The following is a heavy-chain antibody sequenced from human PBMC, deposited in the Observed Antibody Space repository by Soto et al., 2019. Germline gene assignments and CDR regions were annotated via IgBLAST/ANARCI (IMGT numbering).Heavy chain of an antibody. CDR3: ARAYSGRLPRRADYYFAMDV. CDR2: IGAADDP. D-gene: IGHD2-15*01. Sequence: PGGSLRLSCAASGFTFSAYDMHWVRQTTGKXLEWVSAIGAADDPYYLGSVKGRFTISRENAKNSLYLQMNSLRAEDTAVYYCARAYSGRLPRRADYYFAMDVWGQGATVTVSS. CDR1: GFTFSAYD. J-gene: IGHJ6*02. V-gene: IGHV3-13*05.